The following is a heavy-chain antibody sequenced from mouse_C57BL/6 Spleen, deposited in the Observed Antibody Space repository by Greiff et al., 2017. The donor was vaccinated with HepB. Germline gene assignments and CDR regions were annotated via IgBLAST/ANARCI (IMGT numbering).Heavy chain of an antibody. D-gene: IGHD4-1*01. J-gene: IGHJ4*01. CDR2: IYPRSGNT. V-gene: IGHV1-81*01. CDR1: GYTFTSYG. Sequence: VMLVESGAELARPGASVKLSCKASGYTFTSYGISWVKQRTGQGLEWIGEIYPRSGNTYYNEKFKGKATLTADKSSSTAYMELRSLTSEDSAVYFCARRGLNWEEAMDYWGQGTSVTVSS. CDR3: ARRGLNWEEAMDY.